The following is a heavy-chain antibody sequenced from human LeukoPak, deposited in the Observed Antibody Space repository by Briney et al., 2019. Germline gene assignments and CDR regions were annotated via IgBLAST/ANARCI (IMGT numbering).Heavy chain of an antibody. J-gene: IGHJ4*02. Sequence: PGGSLRLSCAASGFTFSSDSMNWVRQAPGKGLEWVSSISSSSSYIYYAESVKGRFTITRDNAKNSLFLQMNSLRAEDTAVYYCARDGRIAVAAPFDYWGQGTLVTVSS. D-gene: IGHD6-19*01. CDR3: ARDGRIAVAAPFDY. CDR2: ISSSSSYI. CDR1: GFTFSSDS. V-gene: IGHV3-21*01.